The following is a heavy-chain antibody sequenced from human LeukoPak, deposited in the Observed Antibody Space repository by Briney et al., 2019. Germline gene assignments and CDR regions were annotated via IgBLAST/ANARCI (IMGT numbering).Heavy chain of an antibody. CDR2: ISYDGSNK. CDR3: ARDLSY. V-gene: IGHV3-30-3*01. J-gene: IGHJ4*02. Sequence: GGSLRLSCAASGFTFSSYAMHWVRQAPGKGLEWVAVISYDGSNKYYADSVKGRFTISRDNSKNTLYLQMDSLRAEDTAVYYCARDLSYWGQGTLVTVSS. CDR1: GFTFSSYA.